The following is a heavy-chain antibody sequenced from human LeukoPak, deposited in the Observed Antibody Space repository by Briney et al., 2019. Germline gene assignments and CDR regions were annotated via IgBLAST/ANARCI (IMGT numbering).Heavy chain of an antibody. CDR1: GGTFSSYA. CDR3: ASSSGWTNFDY. D-gene: IGHD6-19*01. CDR2: IIPIFGAA. V-gene: IGHV1-69*05. J-gene: IGHJ4*02. Sequence: AASVKVSCKASGGTFSSYAISWVRQAPGQGLEWMGRIIPIFGAANYAQKFQGRVTITTDESTSTAYMELSSLRSEDTAVYYCASSSGWTNFDYWGQGTLVTVSS.